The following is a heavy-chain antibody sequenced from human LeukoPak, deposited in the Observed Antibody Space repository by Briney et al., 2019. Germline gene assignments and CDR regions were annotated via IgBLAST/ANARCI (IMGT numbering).Heavy chain of an antibody. V-gene: IGHV3-9*01. CDR1: GFTFDDYA. Sequence: GRSLRLSCAASGFTFDDYAMHWVRQAPGKGLEWVSGISWNSGSIGYADSVKGRFTISRDNAKNSLYLQMNSLRAEDTALYYCAKDIHYYYSSGSGFDYWGQGTLVTVSS. CDR3: AKDIHYYYSSGSGFDY. D-gene: IGHD3-22*01. J-gene: IGHJ4*02. CDR2: ISWNSGSI.